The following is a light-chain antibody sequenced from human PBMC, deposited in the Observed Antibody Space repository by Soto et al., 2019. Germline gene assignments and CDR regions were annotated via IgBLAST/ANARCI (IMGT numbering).Light chain of an antibody. CDR3: LQHHSYPRT. J-gene: IGKJ1*01. CDR2: AVS. CDR1: QFINNY. Sequence: DIQMTQSPSAMSASVGDRVTITCRASQFINNYLAWFQQKPGEVPKRLIYAVSSLQSGVPSRFSGSGSGTEFTLTISSLQPEDFATYYCLQHHSYPRTCGQGTKVEIK. V-gene: IGKV1-17*03.